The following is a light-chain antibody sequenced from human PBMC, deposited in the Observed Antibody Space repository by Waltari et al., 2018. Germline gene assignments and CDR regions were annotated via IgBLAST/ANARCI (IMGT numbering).Light chain of an antibody. V-gene: IGLV2-11*01. Sequence: QSALTQPRSVSGSPGQSVTISCTGTSSDIGAFAFVSWYQQYPGQAPKLMIYDVKKRPPGVPDRFSASKSGNTASLTISGLLNEDEADYYCCSYAGADTSVLFGGGTTVTVL. CDR1: SSDIGAFAF. CDR3: CSYAGADTSVL. CDR2: DVK. J-gene: IGLJ2*01.